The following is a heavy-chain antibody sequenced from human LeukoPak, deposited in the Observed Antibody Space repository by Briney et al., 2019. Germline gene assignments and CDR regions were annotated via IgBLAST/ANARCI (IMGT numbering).Heavy chain of an antibody. V-gene: IGHV1-2*02. Sequence: ASVKVSCKASGYTFTGYYMHWVRQAPGQGLEWMGWINPNSGGTNYAQKFHGRVTMTRDTSISTAYMELSRLRSDDTAVYYCARDRVAATPSDYWGQGTLVTVSS. D-gene: IGHD2-15*01. CDR2: INPNSGGT. J-gene: IGHJ4*02. CDR1: GYTFTGYY. CDR3: ARDRVAATPSDY.